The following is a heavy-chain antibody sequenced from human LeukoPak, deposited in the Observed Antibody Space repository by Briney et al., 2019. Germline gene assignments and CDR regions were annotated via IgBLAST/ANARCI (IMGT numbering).Heavy chain of an antibody. CDR1: GLTFSSYS. D-gene: IGHD6-13*01. J-gene: IGHJ6*03. CDR2: ISSSSSTI. V-gene: IGHV3-48*01. CDR3: ARAAQQLVLYYYYYMDV. Sequence: GGSLRLSCAASGLTFSSYSMNWVRQAPGRGLEWVSYISSSSSTIYYADSVKGRFTISRDNAKNSLYLQMSSLRAEDTAVYYCARAAQQLVLYYYYYMDVGGKGTTVTVSS.